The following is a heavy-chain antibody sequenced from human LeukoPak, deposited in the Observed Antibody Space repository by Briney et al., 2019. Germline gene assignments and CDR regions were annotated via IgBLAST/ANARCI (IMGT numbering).Heavy chain of an antibody. Sequence: GGSLRLSCAASGFTFSSYSMNWVRQAPGQGLQWVSCISSSSSYIYYADSVKGRFTISRDNAKNSLYLQMNSLRAEDTAVYYCARRVLVVAAGHWFDPWGQGTLVTVSS. CDR3: ARRVLVVAAGHWFDP. V-gene: IGHV3-21*01. CDR2: ISSSSSYI. CDR1: GFTFSSYS. D-gene: IGHD2-15*01. J-gene: IGHJ5*02.